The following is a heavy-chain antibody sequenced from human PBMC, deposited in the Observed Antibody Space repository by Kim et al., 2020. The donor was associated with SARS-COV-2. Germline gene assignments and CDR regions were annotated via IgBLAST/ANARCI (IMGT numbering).Heavy chain of an antibody. CDR1: GFTFSSYW. V-gene: IGHV3-74*01. D-gene: IGHD6-19*01. CDR3: ARDKGLSHRWLVFPESYYYYGMDV. J-gene: IGHJ6*02. CDR2: INSDGSST. Sequence: GGSLRLSCAASGFTFSSYWMHWVRQAPGKGLVWVSRINSDGSSTSYADSVKGRFTISRDNAKNTLYLQMNSLRAEDTAVYYCARDKGLSHRWLVFPESYYYYGMDVWGQGTTVTVSS.